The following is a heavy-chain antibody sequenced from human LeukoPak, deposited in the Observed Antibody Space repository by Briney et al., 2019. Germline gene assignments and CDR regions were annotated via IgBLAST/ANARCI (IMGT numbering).Heavy chain of an antibody. CDR3: ARERVLTVTKYYFDY. D-gene: IGHD4-17*01. CDR2: IIPIFGTA. Sequence: SVKVSCKASGYTFNNHYMYWVRQAPGQGLEWMGGIIPIFGTANYAQKFQGRVTITADESTSTAYMELSSLRSEDTAVYYCARERVLTVTKYYFDYWGQGTLVTVSS. V-gene: IGHV1-69*13. J-gene: IGHJ4*02. CDR1: GYTFNNHY.